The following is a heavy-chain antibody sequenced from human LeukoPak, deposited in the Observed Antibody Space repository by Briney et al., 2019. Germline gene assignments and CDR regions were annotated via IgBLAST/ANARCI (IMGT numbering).Heavy chain of an antibody. CDR1: GYTFTSYD. Sequence: ASVKVSCKASGYTFTSYDINWVRQATGQGLEWMGWMNPNSGNTGYAQKFQGRVTMTRDTSTSTVYMELSSLRSEDTAVYYCARGLLLWFGAQSGIDYWGQGTLVTVSS. V-gene: IGHV1-8*01. CDR2: MNPNSGNT. D-gene: IGHD3-10*01. CDR3: ARGLLLWFGAQSGIDY. J-gene: IGHJ4*02.